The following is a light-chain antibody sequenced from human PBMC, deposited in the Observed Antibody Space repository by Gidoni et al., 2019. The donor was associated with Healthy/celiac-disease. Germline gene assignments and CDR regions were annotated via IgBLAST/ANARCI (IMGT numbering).Light chain of an antibody. J-gene: IGKJ1*01. V-gene: IGKV3-20*01. CDR2: GAS. Sequence: EIVLTQSPGTLALSPGKRATLSCRASQGVSSSYFAWYQQKPGQAPRLLIYGASSGSWTDFTLTISRLEPEDFAVYYCHQYGSSPGWTFGQGTKVEIK. CDR3: HQYGSSPGWT. CDR1: QGVSSSY.